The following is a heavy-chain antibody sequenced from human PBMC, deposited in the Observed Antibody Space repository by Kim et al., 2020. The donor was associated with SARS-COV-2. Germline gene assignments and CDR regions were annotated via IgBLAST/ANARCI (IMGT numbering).Heavy chain of an antibody. CDR3: ARHWLWFGEFTRVFNWFDP. J-gene: IGHJ5*02. D-gene: IGHD3-10*01. V-gene: IGHV4-39*01. Sequence: SRVTISVDTSKNQFSLKLSSVTAADTAVYYCARHWLWFGEFTRVFNWFDPWGQGTLVTVSS.